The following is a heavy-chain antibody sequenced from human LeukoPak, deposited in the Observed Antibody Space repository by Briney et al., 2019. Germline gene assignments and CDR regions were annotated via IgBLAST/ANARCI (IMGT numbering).Heavy chain of an antibody. J-gene: IGHJ4*02. CDR3: ARVDNSGSYLDY. V-gene: IGHV4-38-2*02. Sequence: SETLSLTCTVSGYSISSGYYWGWIRPPPGKGLEWIGSIYHSGSTYYNPSLKSRVTISLDTSKNQFSLKLSSVTAADTAVYYCARVDNSGSYLDYWGQGTLVTVSS. CDR1: GYSISSGYY. CDR2: IYHSGST. D-gene: IGHD3-10*01.